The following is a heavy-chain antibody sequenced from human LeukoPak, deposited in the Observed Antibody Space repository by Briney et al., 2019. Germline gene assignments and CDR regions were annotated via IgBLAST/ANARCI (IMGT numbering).Heavy chain of an antibody. CDR3: AKDAHYYDSSGYSDY. CDR2: ISGSGGST. Sequence: TGGSLRLSCAASGFTFSSYAMSWVRQAPVKGLEWVSAISGSGGSTYYADSVKGRFTISRDNSKNTLYLQMNSLKAEDTAVYYCAKDAHYYDSSGYSDYWGQGTLVTVSS. J-gene: IGHJ4*02. CDR1: GFTFSSYA. D-gene: IGHD3-22*01. V-gene: IGHV3-23*01.